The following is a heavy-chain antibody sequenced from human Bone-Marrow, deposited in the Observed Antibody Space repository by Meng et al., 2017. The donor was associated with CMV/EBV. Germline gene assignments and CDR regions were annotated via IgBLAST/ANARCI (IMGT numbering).Heavy chain of an antibody. Sequence: GGSLRLSCAASGFTFSSYSMSWVRQAPGKGLEWVSSISSSSSYIYYANSVKGRFTISRDNAKNSLYLQMYSLRAEDTAVYYCAREAVPGGWGYYYGMDVWGQGTTVTVSS. D-gene: IGHD6-13*01. J-gene: IGHJ6*02. CDR3: AREAVPGGWGYYYGMDV. V-gene: IGHV3-21*01. CDR1: GFTFSSYS. CDR2: ISSSSSYI.